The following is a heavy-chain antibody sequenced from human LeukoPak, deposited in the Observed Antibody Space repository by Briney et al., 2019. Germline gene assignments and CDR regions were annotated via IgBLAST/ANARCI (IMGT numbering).Heavy chain of an antibody. Sequence: QPGRSLRLSCAASGFTFSNYGLHWVRQAPGKGLEWLAVMWFDGSHKYYADSVKGRFTISRDNSKNTLYLQMTSLRAEDTAVYSCSKDHKWELDYDYYGVDVWGQGTTVTVSS. J-gene: IGHJ6*02. CDR3: SKDHKWELDYDYYGVDV. V-gene: IGHV3-33*06. CDR2: MWFDGSHK. D-gene: IGHD1-26*01. CDR1: GFTFSNYG.